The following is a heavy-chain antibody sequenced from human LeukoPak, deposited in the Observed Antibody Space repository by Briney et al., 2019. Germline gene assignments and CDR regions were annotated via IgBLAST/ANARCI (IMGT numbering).Heavy chain of an antibody. CDR1: GFIFSNYW. J-gene: IGHJ6*02. V-gene: IGHV3-7*03. CDR2: IKQDGSAK. Sequence: PGGSLRLSCTASGFIFSNYWMSWVRQAPGKGLEWVANIKQDGSAKYYVDSVRGRFTISRDNAKNSLYLQMSSLRVEDTAVYYCARVAPRVSGVGVGCMDVWGQGTTVTVSS. CDR3: ARVAPRVSGVGVGCMDV. D-gene: IGHD1-26*01.